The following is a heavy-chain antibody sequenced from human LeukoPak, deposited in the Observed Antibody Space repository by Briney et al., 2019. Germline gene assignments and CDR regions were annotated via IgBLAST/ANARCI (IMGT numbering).Heavy chain of an antibody. CDR2: IKRKTDGGTT. CDR1: GFTFSDAW. Sequence: GGSLRLSCEASGFTFSDAWMNWVRQAPGKGLEWVGRIKRKTDGGTTDYAAPVKGRFTISRDDSKNTLYLQMNSLKTEDTAVYYCTTGNWGPYWGQGTLVTVSS. J-gene: IGHJ4*02. CDR3: TTGNWGPY. V-gene: IGHV3-15*07. D-gene: IGHD7-27*01.